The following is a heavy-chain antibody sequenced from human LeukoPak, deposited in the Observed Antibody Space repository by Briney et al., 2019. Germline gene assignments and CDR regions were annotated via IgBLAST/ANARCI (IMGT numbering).Heavy chain of an antibody. J-gene: IGHJ3*02. CDR3: ARGYTSGWSPALDI. V-gene: IGHV4-59*01. CDR1: SGSISSFY. D-gene: IGHD6-19*01. CDR2: IYFSGST. Sequence: PSETLSLTCTVSSGSISSFYGTWIRHPPGKGREWVGYIYFSGSTNYNPSLKNRVTFSVDTSKNQFSLNLSSVTAADTAVYYCARGYTSGWSPALDIWGQGTMVTVSS.